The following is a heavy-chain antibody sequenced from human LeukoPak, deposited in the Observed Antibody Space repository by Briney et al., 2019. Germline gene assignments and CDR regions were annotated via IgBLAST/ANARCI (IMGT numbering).Heavy chain of an antibody. D-gene: IGHD2-15*01. V-gene: IGHV4-59*12. CDR2: IYYSGST. J-gene: IGHJ4*02. Sequence: SETLSLTCTVSGGSISSYYWSWIRQPPGKGLEWIGYIYYSGSTNYNPSLKSRVTISVDKSKNQFSLKLSSVTAADTAVYYCAGLTVDSPVDYWGQGTLVTVSS. CDR3: AGLTVDSPVDY. CDR1: GGSISSYY.